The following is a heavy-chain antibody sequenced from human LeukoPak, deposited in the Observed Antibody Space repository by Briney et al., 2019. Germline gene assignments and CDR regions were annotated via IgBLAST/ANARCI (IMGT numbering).Heavy chain of an antibody. J-gene: IGHJ4*02. CDR3: ARPPLRGYSYGGLEV. CDR1: GLTFSDYY. V-gene: IGHV3-11*01. D-gene: IGHD5-18*01. CDR2: ISSSGSTI. Sequence: GGSLRLSCAASGLTFSDYYMSWIRQAPGKGLGWVSYISSSGSTIYYADSVKGRFTISRDNAKNSLYLQMNSLRAEDTAVYYCARPPLRGYSYGGLEVWGQGTLVTVSS.